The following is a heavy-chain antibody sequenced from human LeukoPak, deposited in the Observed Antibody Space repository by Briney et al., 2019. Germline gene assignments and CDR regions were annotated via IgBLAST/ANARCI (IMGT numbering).Heavy chain of an antibody. CDR1: RYSFTNYW. CDR2: IFPGDSDT. Sequence: GESLKISCKGSRYSFTNYWIGWVRQMPGRGLEWMGIIFPGDSDTRYSPSFQGQVTISADKSISTAYLQWSSLKASDTAMYYCARLPPLYSSWYEFDYWGQGTLVTVSS. D-gene: IGHD6-13*01. CDR3: ARLPPLYSSWYEFDY. J-gene: IGHJ4*02. V-gene: IGHV5-51*01.